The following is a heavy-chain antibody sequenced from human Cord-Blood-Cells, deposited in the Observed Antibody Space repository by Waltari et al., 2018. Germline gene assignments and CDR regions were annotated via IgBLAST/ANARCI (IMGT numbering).Heavy chain of an antibody. J-gene: IGHJ4*02. D-gene: IGHD6-19*01. CDR2: INHSGST. CDR3: ARSSSGWLLDY. Sequence: QVQLQQWGAGLLKPSETLSLTCAVYGGSFSGYYWSWIRQPPGKGLEWIGEINHSGSTNYNPSLKRRVTISIDTAKNQFSLKLCAVTAADTAVYYCARSSSGWLLDYWGQGTLVTVSS. CDR1: GGSFSGYY. V-gene: IGHV4-34*01.